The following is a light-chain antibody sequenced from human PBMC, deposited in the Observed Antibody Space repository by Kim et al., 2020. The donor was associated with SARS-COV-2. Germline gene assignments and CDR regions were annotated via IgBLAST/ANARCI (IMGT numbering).Light chain of an antibody. V-gene: IGKV1-17*03. Sequence: DIQMTQSPSAMSASLGDRVTITCRASQAISRFLAWFQQKDGKVPKRLIYDVSTLQSGVPSRFSGSGSGTEFTLTITSLQPEDFATYFCLQHKTFTYTFGQGTKLEI. CDR3: LQHKTFTYT. CDR2: DVS. CDR1: QAISRF. J-gene: IGKJ2*01.